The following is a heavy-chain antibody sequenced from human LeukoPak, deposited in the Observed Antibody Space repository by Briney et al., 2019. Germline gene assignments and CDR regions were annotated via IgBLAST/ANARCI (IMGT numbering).Heavy chain of an antibody. Sequence: PSETLSLTCAVYGGSFSGYYWSWIRQPPGKGLEWIGEINHSGSTNYNPSLKSRVTISVDTSKNQFSLKLSSVTAADTAVYYCASLWTAYYYDSSWGQGTLSPSPQ. D-gene: IGHD3-22*01. J-gene: IGHJ5*02. CDR2: INHSGST. CDR1: GGSFSGYY. CDR3: ASLWTAYYYDSS. V-gene: IGHV4-34*01.